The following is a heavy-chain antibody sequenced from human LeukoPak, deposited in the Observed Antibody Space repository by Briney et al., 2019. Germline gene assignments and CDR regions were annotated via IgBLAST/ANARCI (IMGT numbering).Heavy chain of an antibody. D-gene: IGHD2-2*01. CDR2: ISSSGSTI. CDR3: ARAKRECSSTSCYPREGFDY. V-gene: IGHV3-11*01. CDR1: GFTFSDYY. Sequence: GGSLRLSCAASGFTFSDYYMSWIRQAPGKGLEWVSYISSSGSTIYYADSVKGRFTISRDNAKNSLYLQMNSLRAEDTAVYYCARAKRECSSTSCYPREGFDYWGQGTLVTVSS. J-gene: IGHJ4*02.